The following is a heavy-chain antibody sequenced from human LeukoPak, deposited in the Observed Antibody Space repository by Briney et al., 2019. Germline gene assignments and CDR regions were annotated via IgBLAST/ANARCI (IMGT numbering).Heavy chain of an antibody. CDR1: GFTFSSYG. D-gene: IGHD6-19*01. V-gene: IGHV3-30*18. J-gene: IGHJ4*02. Sequence: GGSLRLSCAASGFTFSSYGMHWVRQAPGKGLEWVAVISYDGNNKYYADSVKGRITISRDNSKSTLYLQMNSLRAEDTAVYYCAKDLYRSGAERYLDYWGQGTLVTVSS. CDR3: AKDLYRSGAERYLDY. CDR2: ISYDGNNK.